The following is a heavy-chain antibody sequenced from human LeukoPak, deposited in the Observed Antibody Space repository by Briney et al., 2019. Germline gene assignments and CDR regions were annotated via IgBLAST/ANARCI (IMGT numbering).Heavy chain of an antibody. CDR2: IKSNTDGGTK. Sequence: GGSLRLSCAASGFTFDDYAMHWVRQAPGKGLEWVGRIKSNTDGGTKDYAAPVKGRFTISRDDSKNTLYLQMNSLRAEDTAVYYCARESFAARWDWGQGTLVTVSS. CDR3: ARESFAARWD. J-gene: IGHJ4*02. D-gene: IGHD6-6*01. V-gene: IGHV3-15*01. CDR1: GFTFDDYA.